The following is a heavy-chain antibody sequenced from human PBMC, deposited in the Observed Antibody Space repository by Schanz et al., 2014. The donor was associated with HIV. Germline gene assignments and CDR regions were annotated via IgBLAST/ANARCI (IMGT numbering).Heavy chain of an antibody. D-gene: IGHD6-6*01. CDR1: GGTLSNYA. Sequence: QVQLVQSGSEVKKTGSPVKVSCKAFGGTLSNYAISWVRQAPGQGLEWMGWISGYNGNTDYAQKFQDRVTMTTDTSTSTAYMELRSLRSEDTAVYFCARARAKIEGRPVGNWFDPWGQGTLVTVSS. J-gene: IGHJ5*02. CDR3: ARARAKIEGRPVGNWFDP. CDR2: ISGYNGNT. V-gene: IGHV1-18*01.